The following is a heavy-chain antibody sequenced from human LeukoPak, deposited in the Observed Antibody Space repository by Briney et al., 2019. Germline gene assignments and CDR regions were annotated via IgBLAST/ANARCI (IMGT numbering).Heavy chain of an antibody. Sequence: SETLSLTCTVSGGSITSSSFYWRWIRQPPGKGLEWIGYVYYSGSTNYNPSLKSRVTISLDTSKSQFSLNLSSVTAADTAVYYCARGIATAFGSWGQGTLVTVSS. J-gene: IGHJ4*02. V-gene: IGHV4-61*05. CDR2: VYYSGST. CDR1: GGSITSSSFY. D-gene: IGHD6-13*01. CDR3: ARGIATAFGS.